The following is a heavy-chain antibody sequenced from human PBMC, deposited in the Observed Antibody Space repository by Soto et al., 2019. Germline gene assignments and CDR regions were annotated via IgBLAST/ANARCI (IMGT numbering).Heavy chain of an antibody. Sequence: SETLSLTCTVSGDSISSSSYYWGWIRQPPGKGLEWIGSIYYSGSTYYNPSLKSRVTISVDTSKNQFSLKLSSVTAADTAVYYCARLRIPYGMDVWGQGTTVTVSS. D-gene: IGHD2-21*01. J-gene: IGHJ6*02. V-gene: IGHV4-39*01. CDR2: IYYSGST. CDR1: GDSISSSSYY. CDR3: ARLRIPYGMDV.